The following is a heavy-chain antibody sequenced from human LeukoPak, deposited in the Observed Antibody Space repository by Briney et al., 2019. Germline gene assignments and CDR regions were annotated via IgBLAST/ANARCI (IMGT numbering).Heavy chain of an antibody. V-gene: IGHV1-8*01. D-gene: IGHD2-8*01. Sequence: ASVKVSCKASGYTFTSYDINWVRQATGQGLEWMGWMNPNSGNTGYAQKFQGRVTMTRNTSISTAYMELSSLRSEDTAVYYCARGAYCTNGVCYTGYFDYWGQGTLVTVSS. J-gene: IGHJ4*02. CDR2: MNPNSGNT. CDR3: ARGAYCTNGVCYTGYFDY. CDR1: GYTFTSYD.